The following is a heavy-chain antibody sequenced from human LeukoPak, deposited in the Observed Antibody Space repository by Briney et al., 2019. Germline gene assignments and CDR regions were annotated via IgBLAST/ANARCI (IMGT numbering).Heavy chain of an antibody. J-gene: IGHJ4*02. CDR1: GYTFTSYY. D-gene: IGHD6-6*01. V-gene: IGHV1-46*01. Sequence: ASVKVSCKASGYTFTSYYMHWVRQAPGQGLEWMGIINPSGGSTSYAQKFQSRVTMTRDMSTSTVYMELSSLRSEDTAVYYCAIYSSSSVGDYWGQGTLVTVSS. CDR2: INPSGGST. CDR3: AIYSSSSVGDY.